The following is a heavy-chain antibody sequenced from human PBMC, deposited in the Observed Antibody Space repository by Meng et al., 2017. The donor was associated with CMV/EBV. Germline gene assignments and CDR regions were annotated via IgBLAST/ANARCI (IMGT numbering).Heavy chain of an antibody. D-gene: IGHD3-22*01. V-gene: IGHV4-59*01. J-gene: IGHJ3*02. CDR2: IYYSGST. CDR1: GGSISSYY. CDR3: ASRTMIDPFDI. Sequence: SETLSLTCTVSGGSISSYYWSWIRQPPGKGLEWIGYIYYSGSTNYNPSLKSRVTISVDTSKSQFSLKLSSVTAADTAVYYCASRTMIDPFDIWGQGTMVTVSS.